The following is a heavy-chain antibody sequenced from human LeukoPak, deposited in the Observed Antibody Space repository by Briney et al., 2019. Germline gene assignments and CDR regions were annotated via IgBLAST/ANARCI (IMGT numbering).Heavy chain of an antibody. V-gene: IGHV4-4*07. CDR2: IYNTGST. J-gene: IGHJ3*01. Sequence: SETLSLTCTVSNGSISSNYWSWTRQPAGKGLEWIGRIYNTGSTNYNPSLKSRVTMSVDTSKNQFSLRLSSVTAADTAIYYCARVRDSSGYYLGAFDVWGQGTMVTVSS. D-gene: IGHD3-22*01. CDR3: ARVRDSSGYYLGAFDV. CDR1: NGSISSNY.